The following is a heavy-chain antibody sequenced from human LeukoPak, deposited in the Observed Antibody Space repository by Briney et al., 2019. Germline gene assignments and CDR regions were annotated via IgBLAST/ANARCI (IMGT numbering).Heavy chain of an antibody. D-gene: IGHD6-19*01. J-gene: IGHJ4*02. CDR1: GFTFSSYA. Sequence: GGSLRLSCAASGFTFSSYAMSWVRQAPGKGLEWVSAISGSGGSTYYADSVKGRFTISRDNSKNTLYLQMNSLRAEDTAVYYCAKGVLKRGSGWYYFDYWGQGTLVTVSS. CDR3: AKGVLKRGSGWYYFDY. V-gene: IGHV3-23*01. CDR2: ISGSGGST.